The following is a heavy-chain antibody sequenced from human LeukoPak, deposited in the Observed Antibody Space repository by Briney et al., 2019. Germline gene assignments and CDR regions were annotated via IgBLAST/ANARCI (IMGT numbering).Heavy chain of an antibody. V-gene: IGHV1-2*07. CDR3: ARAGLWDYSDSSGYHNGAFDI. D-gene: IGHD3-22*01. CDR2: INPKNGGA. CDR1: GYTFIGYY. Sequence: ASVKVSCKTSGYTFIGYYMHWVRQAPGQGLEWMGGINPKNGGANYAPSFQGRVTMTRDKSISTAYMELNRLRSDDTAVYYCARAGLWDYSDSSGYHNGAFDIWGQGTMVTVSS. J-gene: IGHJ3*02.